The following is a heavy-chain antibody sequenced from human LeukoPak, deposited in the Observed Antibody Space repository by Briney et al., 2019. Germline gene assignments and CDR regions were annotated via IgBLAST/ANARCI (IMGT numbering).Heavy chain of an antibody. Sequence: ASVKVSCTASGYTFTSYYMHWVRQAPGQGLEWMGRINPNSGGTNYAQKFQGRVTMTRDTSISTAYMELSRLRSDDTAVYYCARPRAYSSGWYYFDYWGQGTLVTVSS. J-gene: IGHJ4*02. V-gene: IGHV1-2*06. CDR2: INPNSGGT. CDR3: ARPRAYSSGWYYFDY. CDR1: GYTFTSYY. D-gene: IGHD6-19*01.